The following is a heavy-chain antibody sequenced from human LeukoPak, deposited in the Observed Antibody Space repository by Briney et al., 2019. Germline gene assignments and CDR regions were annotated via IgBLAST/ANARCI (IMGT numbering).Heavy chain of an antibody. Sequence: PSETLSLTCAVYGGSFSGYYWSWIRQPPGKGLEWIGEINHSGSTNYSPSLKSRVTISVDTSKNQFSLKLSSVTAADTAVYYCARGGGYCSGGSCYSTVSRSPKLDYWGQGTLVTVSS. D-gene: IGHD2-15*01. J-gene: IGHJ4*02. CDR2: INHSGST. CDR3: ARGGGYCSGGSCYSTVSRSPKLDY. CDR1: GGSFSGYY. V-gene: IGHV4-34*01.